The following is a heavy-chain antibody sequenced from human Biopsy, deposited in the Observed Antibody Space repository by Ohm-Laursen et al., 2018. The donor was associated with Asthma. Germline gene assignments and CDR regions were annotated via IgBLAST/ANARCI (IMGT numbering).Heavy chain of an antibody. J-gene: IGHJ4*02. CDR1: GFTFSNYG. Sequence: SLRLSCTATGFTFSNYGMHWVRQTPGKGLDWVAVISFDGSNKNYTDSVKGRFTISRDNSRNTLHLQMNSLRAEDTAVYYCAKDVFPGWELRRGPDYWGQGTLVTVSS. CDR2: ISFDGSNK. D-gene: IGHD1-26*01. CDR3: AKDVFPGWELRRGPDY. V-gene: IGHV3-30*18.